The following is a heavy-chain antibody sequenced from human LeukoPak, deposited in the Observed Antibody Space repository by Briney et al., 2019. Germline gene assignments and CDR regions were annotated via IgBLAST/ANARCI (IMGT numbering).Heavy chain of an antibody. V-gene: IGHV1-2*02. Sequence: ASLKVSCKASGYTFTGYYMHWVRQAPGQGLEWMGWINPNSGSTNYAQKFQGRVTVTRDTSISKAYMELSRLISDDTAVYYCARDTSVLPATVGYWGQGTLVTVST. J-gene: IGHJ4*02. CDR1: GYTFTGYY. CDR3: ARDTSVLPATVGY. D-gene: IGHD2-2*01. CDR2: INPNSGST.